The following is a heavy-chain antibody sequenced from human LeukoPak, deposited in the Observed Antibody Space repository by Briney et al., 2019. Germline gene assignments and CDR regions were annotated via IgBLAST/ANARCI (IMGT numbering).Heavy chain of an antibody. D-gene: IGHD3-10*02. V-gene: IGHV3-7*01. CDR2: IKEDGSET. CDR3: ARLRRRIMFYAMDV. CDR1: GLTFSTYW. J-gene: IGHJ6*02. Sequence: PGGSLRLSCAASGLTFSTYWMTWIRQTPGKGLEWVANIKEDGSETYYVDSVKGRFTISRDNAQNSLFLQMNSLRAEDTAVYYCARLRRRIMFYAMDVWGQGTTVTVSS.